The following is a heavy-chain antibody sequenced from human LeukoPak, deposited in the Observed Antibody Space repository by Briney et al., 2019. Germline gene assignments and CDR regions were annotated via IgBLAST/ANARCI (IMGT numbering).Heavy chain of an antibody. CDR2: INPNSGGT. V-gene: IGHV1-2*02. Sequence: ASVKVSRKASGYTFTGYYMHWVRQAPGQGLEWMGWINPNSGGTNYAQKFQGRVTMTRDTSISTAYMELSRLRSDDTAVYYCVALRYFDWLFDYWGQGTLVTVSS. J-gene: IGHJ4*02. CDR1: GYTFTGYY. CDR3: VALRYFDWLFDY. D-gene: IGHD3-9*01.